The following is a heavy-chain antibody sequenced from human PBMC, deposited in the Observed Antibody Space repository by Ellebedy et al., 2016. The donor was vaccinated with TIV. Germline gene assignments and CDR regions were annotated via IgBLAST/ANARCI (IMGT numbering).Heavy chain of an antibody. CDR3: AKEKNYYGSTHFDY. D-gene: IGHD3-10*01. J-gene: IGHJ4*02. Sequence: GGSLRLXCAASGFTFSSYWMSWVRQAPGKGLEWLANIGQDGSESNYVDSVKGRFTISRDNSKNTVYLEMNSLRAGDTAMYYCAKEKNYYGSTHFDYWGQGTLVTVSS. V-gene: IGHV3-7*01. CDR2: IGQDGSES. CDR1: GFTFSSYW.